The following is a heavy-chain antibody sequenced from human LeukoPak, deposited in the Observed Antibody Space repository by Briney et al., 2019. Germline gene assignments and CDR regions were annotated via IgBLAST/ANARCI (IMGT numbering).Heavy chain of an antibody. D-gene: IGHD1-26*01. CDR3: ARAYSGSYFDY. V-gene: IGHV3-48*01. CDR2: ISSSSSTI. Sequence: PGGSLRLSCAASGFTFSIYSMNWVRQAPGKGLEWVSYISSSSSTIYYADSVKGRFTISRDNAKNSLYLQMNSLSAEDTAVYYCARAYSGSYFDYWGQGTLVTVSS. J-gene: IGHJ4*02. CDR1: GFTFSIYS.